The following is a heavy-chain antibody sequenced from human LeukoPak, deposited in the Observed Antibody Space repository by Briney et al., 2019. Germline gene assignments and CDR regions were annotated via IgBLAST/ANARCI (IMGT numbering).Heavy chain of an antibody. CDR2: IYYNGNT. CDR3: ARLASDAFDV. J-gene: IGHJ3*01. Sequence: SETLSLTCTVSGVSVSSSDYYWGWIRQPPGRGLEWIGSIYYNGNTYYNPSVKSRVTISVDTSKNQFSLKLSSVTAADTAVYYCARLASDAFDVWGQGTMVTVSS. CDR1: GVSVSSSDYY. V-gene: IGHV4-39*01.